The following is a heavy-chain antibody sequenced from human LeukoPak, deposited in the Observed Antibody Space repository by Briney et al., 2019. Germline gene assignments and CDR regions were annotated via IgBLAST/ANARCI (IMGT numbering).Heavy chain of an antibody. D-gene: IGHD4/OR15-4a*01. CDR3: ARRAGAYSHPYDY. Sequence: GGSLRLSCAASGFTFSTYAMSWVRQAPGKGLEWVSGISGNGGSTYYADSVKGRFTTSRDNSKNTLYLQMNSLRAEDTAVYYCARRAGAYSHPYDYWGQGTLVTVSS. CDR2: ISGNGGST. V-gene: IGHV3-23*01. J-gene: IGHJ4*02. CDR1: GFTFSTYA.